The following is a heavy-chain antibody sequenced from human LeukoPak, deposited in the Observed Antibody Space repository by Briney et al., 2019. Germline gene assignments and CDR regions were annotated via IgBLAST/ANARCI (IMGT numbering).Heavy chain of an antibody. CDR3: ARDRSQLVDFDY. Sequence: ASVTVSFKASGYTFTSYGISWVRQAPGQGLEWMGWISAYNGNTKYAQKFQGRVTMTTDTSTTTAYMELRSLRSDDTAVYYCARDRSQLVDFDYWGQGTQVTVSS. CDR2: ISAYNGNT. J-gene: IGHJ4*02. V-gene: IGHV1-18*01. CDR1: GYTFTSYG. D-gene: IGHD2-15*01.